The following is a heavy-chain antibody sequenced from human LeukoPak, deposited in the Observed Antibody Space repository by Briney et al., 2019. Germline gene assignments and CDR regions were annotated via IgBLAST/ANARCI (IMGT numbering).Heavy chain of an antibody. V-gene: IGHV3-21*01. D-gene: IGHD3-22*01. Sequence: GGSLRLSCAASGFAFSSYSMNWVRQAPGKGLEWVSSISSSSSYIYYADSVKGRFTISRDNAKNSLYLQMNSLRAEDTAVYYCARAPSDGIVVNWFDPWGQGTLVTVSS. CDR3: ARAPSDGIVVNWFDP. J-gene: IGHJ5*02. CDR1: GFAFSSYS. CDR2: ISSSSSYI.